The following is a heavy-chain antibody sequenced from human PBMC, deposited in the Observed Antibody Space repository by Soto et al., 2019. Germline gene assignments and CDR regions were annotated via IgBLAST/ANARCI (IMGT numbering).Heavy chain of an antibody. CDR1: GYTFTGYY. CDR3: ARDLGGLGDPFDN. V-gene: IGHV1-2*02. J-gene: IGHJ4*02. CDR2: INPSTGGT. D-gene: IGHD3-16*01. Sequence: QVHLVQSGAEVKKVGASVKVSCKASGYTFTGYYIHWVRQAPGQGFEWVGWINPSTGGTSYAQKFQGRVTVTRDTSISTAYMELTRLRSNDTAVYYCARDLGGLGDPFDNWGQGTRVTVFS.